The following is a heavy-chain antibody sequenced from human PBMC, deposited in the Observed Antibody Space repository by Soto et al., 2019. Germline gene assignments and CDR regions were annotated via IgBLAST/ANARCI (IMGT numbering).Heavy chain of an antibody. D-gene: IGHD6-19*01. Sequence: PSETLSLTCSVSGGSISGSYWSWIRQSPGKGLEWLGYVYYTGSTNYSPSLRSRVSISVDTSKNEFSLRLSSVTAADTAVYYCARLKIPGYSSGWYGTFDYWGQGTLVTVSS. CDR3: ARLKIPGYSSGWYGTFDY. CDR1: GGSISGSY. V-gene: IGHV4-59*01. CDR2: VYYTGST. J-gene: IGHJ4*02.